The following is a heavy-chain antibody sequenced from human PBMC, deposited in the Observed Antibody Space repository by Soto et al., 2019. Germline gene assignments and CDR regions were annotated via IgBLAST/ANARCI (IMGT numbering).Heavy chain of an antibody. CDR3: ARVRWIKAAAGTIPYYFDY. J-gene: IGHJ4*02. V-gene: IGHV1-69*13. Sequence: GASVKVSCKASGGTFSSYAISWVRQAPGQGLEWMGGIIPIFGTANYAQKFQGRVTITADESTSTAYMELSSLRSEDTAVYYCARVRWIKAAAGTIPYYFDYWGQGTLVTVSS. CDR2: IIPIFGTA. CDR1: GGTFSSYA. D-gene: IGHD6-13*01.